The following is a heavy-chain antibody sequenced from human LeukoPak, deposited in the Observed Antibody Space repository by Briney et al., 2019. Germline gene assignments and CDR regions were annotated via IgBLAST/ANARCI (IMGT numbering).Heavy chain of an antibody. V-gene: IGHV4-59*08. CDR3: ARLNYDFWSGYYAGGHYFDY. J-gene: IGHJ4*02. CDR2: IYYSGST. CDR1: GGSISSYY. D-gene: IGHD3-3*01. Sequence: SETLSPTCTVSGGSISSYYWSWIRQPPGKGLEWIGYIYYSGSTDYNPSLKSRVTISVDTSKNQFSLKLSSVTAADTAVYYCARLNYDFWSGYYAGGHYFDYWGQGTLVTVSS.